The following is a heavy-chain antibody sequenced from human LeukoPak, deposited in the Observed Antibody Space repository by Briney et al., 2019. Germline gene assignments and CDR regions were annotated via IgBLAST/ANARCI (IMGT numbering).Heavy chain of an antibody. CDR2: ISGSGGST. CDR1: GFTFSSYA. V-gene: IGHV3-23*01. CDR3: ARSPSPELELLSCPEY. J-gene: IGHJ4*02. Sequence: SGGSLRLSCAASGFTFSSYAMSWVRQAPGKGLEWVSAISGSGGSTYYADSVKGRFIISRDNSKNTLYLQMNSLRAEDTAVYYCARSPSPELELLSCPEYWGQGTLVTVSS. D-gene: IGHD1-7*01.